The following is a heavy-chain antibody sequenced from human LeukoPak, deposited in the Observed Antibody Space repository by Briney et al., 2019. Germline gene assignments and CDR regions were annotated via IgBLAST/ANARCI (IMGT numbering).Heavy chain of an antibody. V-gene: IGHV4-39*07. D-gene: IGHD3-10*01. CDR2: IYYSGST. Sequence: PSETLSLTCTVSGGSISSSSYYWGWIRQPSGKGLEWIGSIYYSGSTYYNPSLKSRVTISVDTSKNQFSLKMNSVTAADTAVYYCARGQWFRAFWSRGTPVTVSS. CDR3: ARGQWFRAF. J-gene: IGHJ4*02. CDR1: GGSISSSSYY.